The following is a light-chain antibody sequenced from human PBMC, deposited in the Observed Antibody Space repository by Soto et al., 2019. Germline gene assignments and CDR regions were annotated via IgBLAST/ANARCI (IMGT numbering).Light chain of an antibody. V-gene: IGLV2-14*01. J-gene: IGLJ1*01. Sequence: QSALTQPASVSGSPGQPITISCTGTSSDVGGYNYVSWYQQHPGKAPKVMIYDVSNRPSGVSNRFSGSKSGNMASLTISGLQAEDEADYYCGSYTTSSTLYVLGTGTKLTVL. CDR3: GSYTTSSTLYV. CDR1: SSDVGGYNY. CDR2: DVS.